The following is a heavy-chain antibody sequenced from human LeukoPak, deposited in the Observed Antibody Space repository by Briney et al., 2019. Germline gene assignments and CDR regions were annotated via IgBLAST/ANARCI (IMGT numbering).Heavy chain of an antibody. CDR1: GFTFSSYS. V-gene: IGHV3-21*01. Sequence: GGSLRLSCAASGFTFSSYSMNWVRQAPGKGLRWVSSISSSSSYIYCADSVKGRFTISRDNAKNSLYLQMNSLRAEDTAVYYCARDRTTVTGNDAFDIWGQGTMVTVSS. D-gene: IGHD4-17*01. CDR3: ARDRTTVTGNDAFDI. CDR2: ISSSSSYI. J-gene: IGHJ3*02.